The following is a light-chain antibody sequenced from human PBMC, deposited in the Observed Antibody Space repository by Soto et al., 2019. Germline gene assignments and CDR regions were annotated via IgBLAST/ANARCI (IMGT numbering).Light chain of an antibody. J-gene: IGKJ5*01. V-gene: IGKV1-13*02. Sequence: IQVTQSPSSLSASVGDSVTITCRASQDIRGALAWYQQKPGKAPKLLIYDVSTLESGVPSRFSGSGSGTEFTLTITSLQPEDFGTYYCQQFNSYPITFGHGTRLEIK. CDR2: DVS. CDR1: QDIRGA. CDR3: QQFNSYPIT.